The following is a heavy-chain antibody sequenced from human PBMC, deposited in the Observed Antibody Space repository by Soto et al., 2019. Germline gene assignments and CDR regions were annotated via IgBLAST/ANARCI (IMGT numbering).Heavy chain of an antibody. V-gene: IGHV1-69*01. CDR3: ASGYCSGGSCYSHYYYYYRMDV. Sequence: QVQLVQSGAEVKKPGSSVKVSCKASGGTFSSYAISWVRQAPGQGLEWMGGIIPIFGTANYAQKFQGRVTITADESTSTAYMELSSLRSEDTAVYYCASGYCSGGSCYSHYYYYYRMDVWGQGTTVTVSS. D-gene: IGHD2-15*01. J-gene: IGHJ6*02. CDR1: GGTFSSYA. CDR2: IIPIFGTA.